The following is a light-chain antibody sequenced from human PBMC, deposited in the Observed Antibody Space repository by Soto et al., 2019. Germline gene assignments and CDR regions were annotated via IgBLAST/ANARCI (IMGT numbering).Light chain of an antibody. J-gene: IGKJ2*01. V-gene: IGKV3-20*01. CDR3: QQFGISPRT. CDR2: GSS. Sequence: IVLTQSPGTLSLFPGERATLSCRASQSISSSFVGWYQQKPGQAPRLLIYGSSTRATGIPDRFSGSGSGTDFTLTITRLEPEDFAVYYCQQFGISPRTFGQGTKLE. CDR1: QSISSSF.